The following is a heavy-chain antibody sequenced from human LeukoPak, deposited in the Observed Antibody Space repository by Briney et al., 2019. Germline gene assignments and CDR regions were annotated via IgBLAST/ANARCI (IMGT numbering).Heavy chain of an antibody. CDR2: IKCDGSEK. Sequence: GGSLRPSCAASGFTFSSSWMHWVCQAPEKGLEWVADIKCDGSEKYYVDSVKGRLTISRDNAKNSLYLQVNSLRAEDMTVYYCVRAQKTAFDIWGQGTMVTVSS. CDR1: GFTFSSSW. CDR3: VRAQKTAFDI. V-gene: IGHV3-52*01. J-gene: IGHJ3*02.